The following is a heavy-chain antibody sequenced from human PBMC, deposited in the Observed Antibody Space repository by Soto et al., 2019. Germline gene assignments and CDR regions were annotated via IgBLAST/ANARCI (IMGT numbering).Heavy chain of an antibody. J-gene: IGHJ5*02. CDR2: IIPMFGTA. D-gene: IGHD2-15*01. CDR3: ARGVFVVAASQLGWFDP. CDR1: GGTFSRDA. Sequence: QVQLVQSGAELKKPGSSVKVSCKASGGTFSRDAISWVRQAPGQGLEWMGGIIPMFGTAKYVQKFQGRLTITADQSTTTAYMELRSLRSDDTAVYYCARGVFVVAASQLGWFDPWGQGTLVTVSS. V-gene: IGHV1-69*01.